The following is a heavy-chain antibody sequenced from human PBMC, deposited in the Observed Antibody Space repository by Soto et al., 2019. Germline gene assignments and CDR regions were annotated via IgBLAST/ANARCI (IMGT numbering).Heavy chain of an antibody. CDR1: GGSISSGDYY. V-gene: IGHV4-30-4*01. CDR3: ARAPYCTNGVCYTRVSVWFGP. J-gene: IGHJ5*02. Sequence: QVQLQESGPGLVKPSQTLSLTCTVSGGSISSGDYYWSWIRQPPGKGLEWIGYIYYSGSTYYNPPLKIRVTISVHTSKNQCSLKLSSVTAADTAVYYCARAPYCTNGVCYTRVSVWFGPWGQGTPVTVSS. D-gene: IGHD2-8*01. CDR2: IYYSGST.